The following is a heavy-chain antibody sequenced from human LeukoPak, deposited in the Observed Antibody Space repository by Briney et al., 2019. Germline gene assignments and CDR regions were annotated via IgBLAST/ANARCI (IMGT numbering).Heavy chain of an antibody. CDR3: ADNLSL. V-gene: IGHV3-48*04. D-gene: IGHD1-1*01. CDR2: IHTSGNII. Sequence: QPGGSLRLSCAASGFTFRTHSMNWVRQAPGKGLEWISYIHTSGNIIYYADSVRGRFTISRDNAENSLYLQMNSLIAEDTAVYYCADNLSLWGQGTLVTVSS. J-gene: IGHJ4*02. CDR1: GFTFRTHS.